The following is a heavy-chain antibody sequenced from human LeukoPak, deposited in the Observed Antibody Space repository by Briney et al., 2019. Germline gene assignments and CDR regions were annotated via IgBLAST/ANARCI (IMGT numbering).Heavy chain of an antibody. CDR3: ARHEGSGSYYFDY. D-gene: IGHD1-26*01. Sequence: SETLSLTCTVSGGSISSYYWSWIRQPPGKGLEWIGYIYYSGSTNYNPSLKSRATISVDTSKNQFSLKLSSVTAADTAVYYCARHEGSGSYYFDYWGQGTLVTVSS. V-gene: IGHV4-59*08. J-gene: IGHJ4*02. CDR2: IYYSGST. CDR1: GGSISSYY.